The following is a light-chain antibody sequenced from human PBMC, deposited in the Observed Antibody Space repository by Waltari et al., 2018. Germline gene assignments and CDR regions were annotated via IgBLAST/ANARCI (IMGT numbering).Light chain of an antibody. CDR1: SLRSYY. V-gene: IGLV3-19*01. Sequence: SSELTPDPAVSVAMGHTVRITCQGDSLRSYYAHRYPQRPGQAPILVIYAKNNRPSGVPDRFSGSSSHNTGSLTITGAQAEDEASYYCHSRDASGVAGSFGGGTKLTVL. J-gene: IGLJ2*01. CDR3: HSRDASGVAGS. CDR2: AKN.